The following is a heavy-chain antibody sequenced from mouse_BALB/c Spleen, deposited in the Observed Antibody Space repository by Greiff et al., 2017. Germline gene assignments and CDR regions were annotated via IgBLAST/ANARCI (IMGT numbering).Heavy chain of an antibody. Sequence: VQLQQSGPELVKPGASVKMSCKASGYTFTSYVMHWVKQKPGQGLEWIGYINPYNDGTKYNEKFKGKATLTSDKSSSTAYMELSSLTSEDSAVYYCASSLTTAIFDYWGQGTTLTVSS. J-gene: IGHJ2*01. CDR1: GYTFTSYV. D-gene: IGHD1-2*01. CDR2: INPYNDGT. V-gene: IGHV1-14*01. CDR3: ASSLTTAIFDY.